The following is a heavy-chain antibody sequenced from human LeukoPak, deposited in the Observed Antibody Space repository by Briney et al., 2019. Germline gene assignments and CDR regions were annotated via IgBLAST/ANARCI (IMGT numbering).Heavy chain of an antibody. D-gene: IGHD2-2*02. V-gene: IGHV4-39*01. CDR2: IYYSGST. CDR3: ARAEYCSSTSCYTVEYYFDY. CDR1: GGSISSSGYY. J-gene: IGHJ4*02. Sequence: SETLSLTCTVSGGSISSSGYYWGWIRQPPGKGLEWIASIYYSGSTYYNPSLKSRVTISVDTSKSQLSLKLSSLTAADTAVYYCARAEYCSSTSCYTVEYYFDYWGQGTLVTVSS.